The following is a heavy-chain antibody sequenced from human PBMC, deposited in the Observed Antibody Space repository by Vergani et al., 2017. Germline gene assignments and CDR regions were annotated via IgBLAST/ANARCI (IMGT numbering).Heavy chain of an antibody. J-gene: IGHJ5*02. D-gene: IGHD2-2*01. Sequence: QVQLVQSGPEVKKPGASVKVSCKASGYTFTNYGITWVRQAPGQGLEWMGWISADNGNTNFAQKLQGRVTMTTDTSTSTAYMELRSLRSDDAAVYYCAQVPRAMNWFDAWGEGGLVAVFS. V-gene: IGHV1-18*01. CDR2: ISADNGNT. CDR3: AQVPRAMNWFDA. CDR1: GYTFTNYG.